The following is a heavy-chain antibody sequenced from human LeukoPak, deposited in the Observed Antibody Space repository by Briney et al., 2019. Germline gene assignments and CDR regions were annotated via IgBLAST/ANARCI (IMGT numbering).Heavy chain of an antibody. Sequence: ASVKVSCKASGYTFTSYDINWVRQATGQGLEWMGLMNLNSGNTGYAQKFQGRVTMTRNTSISTAYMELSSLRSEDTAVYYCASIAAAGTWFGRYYGMDVWGQGTTVTVSS. D-gene: IGHD6-13*01. CDR2: MNLNSGNT. CDR3: ASIAAAGTWFGRYYGMDV. V-gene: IGHV1-8*01. J-gene: IGHJ6*02. CDR1: GYTFTSYD.